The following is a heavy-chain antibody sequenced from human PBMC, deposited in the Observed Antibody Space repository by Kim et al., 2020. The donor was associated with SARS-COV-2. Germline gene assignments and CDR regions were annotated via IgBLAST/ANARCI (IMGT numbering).Heavy chain of an antibody. J-gene: IGHJ4*02. CDR1: GGTFSSYA. CDR2: IIPIFGTA. V-gene: IGHV1-69*13. D-gene: IGHD6-19*01. Sequence: SVKVSCKASGGTFSSYAINWVRQAPGQGLEWMGGIIPIFGTANYAQKFQGRVTITADESTSTAYMELSSLRSEDTAVYYCARANSGIAVAGTHFDYWGQGTLVTVSS. CDR3: ARANSGIAVAGTHFDY.